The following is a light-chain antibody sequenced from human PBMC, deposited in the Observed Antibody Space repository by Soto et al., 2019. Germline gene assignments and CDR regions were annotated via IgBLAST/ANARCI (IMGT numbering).Light chain of an antibody. Sequence: EIVLTQSPGTLSLSPGERATLSCGASQSVSSRLAWYQQKPGQAPRLLISGASSRATGIPDRFRGSGSATDFTLTISRLEPEDFALYYCQQYGSSPITFGQGTRLEI. CDR2: GAS. CDR1: QSVSSR. J-gene: IGKJ5*01. CDR3: QQYGSSPIT. V-gene: IGKV3-20*01.